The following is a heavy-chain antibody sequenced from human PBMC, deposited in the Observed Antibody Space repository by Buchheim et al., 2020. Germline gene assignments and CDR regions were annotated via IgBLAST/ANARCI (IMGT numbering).Heavy chain of an antibody. CDR1: GSSISSGGYY. CDR3: ARNINPYGSGSYYNDWFDP. V-gene: IGHV4-31*03. D-gene: IGHD3-10*01. J-gene: IGHJ5*02. Sequence: QVQLQGSGPGLVKPSQTLSLTCTVSGSSISSGGYYWSWIRQHPGKGLEWIGYIYYSGSTYYNPSLKSRVTISVDTSKNQFSLKLSSVTAADTAVYYCARNINPYGSGSYYNDWFDPWGQGTL. CDR2: IYYSGST.